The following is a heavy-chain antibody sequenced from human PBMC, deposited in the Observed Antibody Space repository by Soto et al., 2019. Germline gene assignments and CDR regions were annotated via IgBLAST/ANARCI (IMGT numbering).Heavy chain of an antibody. D-gene: IGHD3-22*01. CDR3: ARSPDRMGYSPGSYYYGMDV. CDR1: GGSISSSSYY. J-gene: IGHJ6*02. V-gene: IGHV4-39*01. CDR2: IYYSGST. Sequence: SETLSLTCTVSGGSISSSSYYWGWIRQPPGKGLEWIGSIYYSGSTYYNPSLKSRVTISVDTSKNQFSLKLSSVTTADTAVYYCARSPDRMGYSPGSYYYGMDVWGPRSTVPGS.